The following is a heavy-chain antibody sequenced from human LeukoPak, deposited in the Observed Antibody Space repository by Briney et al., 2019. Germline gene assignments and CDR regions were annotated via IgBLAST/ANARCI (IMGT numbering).Heavy chain of an antibody. J-gene: IGHJ5*02. D-gene: IGHD3-10*01. CDR2: IYHSGST. V-gene: IGHV4-38-2*02. CDR1: GYSISSGYY. Sequence: ASETLSLTCTVSGYSISSGYYWGWIRQPPGKGLEWIGSIYHSGSTYYNPSLKSRVTISVDTSKNQFSLKLSSVTAADTAVYYCASAPMVRGTKGWFDPWGQGTLVTVSS. CDR3: ASAPMVRGTKGWFDP.